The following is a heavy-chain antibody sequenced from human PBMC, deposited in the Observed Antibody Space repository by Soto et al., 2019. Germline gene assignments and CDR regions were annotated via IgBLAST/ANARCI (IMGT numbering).Heavy chain of an antibody. CDR3: ARLLKYQLEPAWFDP. V-gene: IGHV4-39*01. J-gene: IGHJ5*02. Sequence: SETLSLTCTVSGGSISSSNCYWGWVRQPPGKGLEWIGTVYYSGTTYYNSSLKSRVAISVDTSKNQFSLKLSFVTAADTAVYYCARLLKYQLEPAWFDPWGQGTLVTVSS. CDR2: VYYSGTT. CDR1: GGSISSSNCY. D-gene: IGHD1-1*01.